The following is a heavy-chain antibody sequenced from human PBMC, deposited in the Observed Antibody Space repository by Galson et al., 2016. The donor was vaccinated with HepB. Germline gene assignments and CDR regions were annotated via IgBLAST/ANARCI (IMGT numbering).Heavy chain of an antibody. CDR3: ARDAREHYDNEGYYYVLCDH. J-gene: IGHJ4*02. Sequence: SVKVSCKGSGYSFISYGISWVRQAPGQGPEWMGWISGDNVNTKTARKFQGRLTMTTDTSTNTAYMELRSLRSDDTALYYCARDAREHYDNEGYYYVLCDHGGQGTPVTVSS. D-gene: IGHD3-22*01. CDR1: GYSFISYG. CDR2: ISGDNVNT. V-gene: IGHV1-18*01.